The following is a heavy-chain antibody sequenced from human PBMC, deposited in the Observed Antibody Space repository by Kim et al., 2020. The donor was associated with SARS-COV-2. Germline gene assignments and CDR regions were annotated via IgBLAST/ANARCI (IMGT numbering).Heavy chain of an antibody. CDR2: IYYSGST. V-gene: IGHV4-59*01. J-gene: IGHJ6*03. Sequence: SETLSLTCTVSGGSISSYYWSWIRQPPGKGLEWIGYIYYSGSTNYNPSLKSRVTISVDTSKNQFSLKLSSVTAADTAVYYCARVSGLEAYYYYYYMDVWG. CDR3: ARVSGLEAYYYYYYMDV. D-gene: IGHD2-15*01. CDR1: GGSISSYY.